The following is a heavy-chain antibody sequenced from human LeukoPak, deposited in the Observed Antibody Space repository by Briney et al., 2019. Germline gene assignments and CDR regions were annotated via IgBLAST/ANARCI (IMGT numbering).Heavy chain of an antibody. CDR1: GGSISSYY. V-gene: IGHV4-59*01. CDR2: IYYSGST. J-gene: IGHJ5*02. CDR3: ARFVVAGPGGYNWFDP. Sequence: PSETLSLTCTVSGGSISSYYWSWIRQPPGKGLEWIGYIYYSGSTNYNPSLKSRVTISVDTSKNQFSLKLSSVTAADTAVYYCARFVVAGPGGYNWFDPWGRESWSPSPQ. D-gene: IGHD6-19*01.